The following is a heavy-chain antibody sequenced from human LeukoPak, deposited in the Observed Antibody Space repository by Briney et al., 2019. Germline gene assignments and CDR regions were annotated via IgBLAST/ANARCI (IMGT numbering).Heavy chain of an antibody. CDR3: TRGAIVYYYYYYMDV. Sequence: GGSLRLSCAASGFTFSSYAMSWVRQAPGKGLEWVSAISGSGGSTYYADSVKGRFTISRDNSKNTLYLQMNSLRAEDTAVYYCTRGAIVYYYYYYMDVWGKGTTVTVSS. CDR2: ISGSGGST. D-gene: IGHD1-26*01. J-gene: IGHJ6*03. V-gene: IGHV3-23*01. CDR1: GFTFSSYA.